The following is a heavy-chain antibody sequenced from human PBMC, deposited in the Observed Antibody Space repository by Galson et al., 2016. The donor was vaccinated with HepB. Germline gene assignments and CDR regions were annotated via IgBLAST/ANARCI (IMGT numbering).Heavy chain of an antibody. CDR2: FNPSGSTT. D-gene: IGHD1-14*01. Sequence: SVKVSCKASGYTFTSYYMHWVRQAPGQGLEWMGIFNPSGSTTSYAQKFQGRVTMTREPSTSTVDMELSSLRSDDTAVYYCARVPILLRVGSKQFDHWGQGTLVTVSS. CDR1: GYTFTSYY. J-gene: IGHJ4*02. V-gene: IGHV1-46*01. CDR3: ARVPILLRVGSKQFDH.